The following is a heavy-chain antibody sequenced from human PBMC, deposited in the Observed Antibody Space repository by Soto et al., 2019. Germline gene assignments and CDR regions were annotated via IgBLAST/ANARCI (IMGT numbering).Heavy chain of an antibody. J-gene: IGHJ5*02. CDR1: GYTFTSYA. CDR3: ARDRITMVRGATYNWFDP. CDR2: INAGNGNT. D-gene: IGHD3-10*01. Sequence: ALVKVSCKASGYTFTSYAMHWVRQAPGQRLEWMGWINAGNGNTKYSQKFQGRVTITRDTSASTAYMELSSLRSEDTAVYYCARDRITMVRGATYNWFDPWGQGTLVTVSS. V-gene: IGHV1-3*01.